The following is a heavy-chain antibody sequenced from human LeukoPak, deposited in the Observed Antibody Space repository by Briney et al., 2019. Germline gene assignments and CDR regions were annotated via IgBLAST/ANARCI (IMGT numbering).Heavy chain of an antibody. Sequence: PSQTLSLTCTVSGGSINSGDNYWSRIRQPPGKGLEWIGYIYYSGSTYYNPSLKSRVTMSVDTSKNQFSLKLSSVTAADTAVYYCARDRLLYSGYDYYFDYWGQGTLVTVSS. V-gene: IGHV4-30-4*08. CDR2: IYYSGST. CDR3: ARDRLLYSGYDYYFDY. CDR1: GGSINSGDNY. J-gene: IGHJ4*02. D-gene: IGHD5-12*01.